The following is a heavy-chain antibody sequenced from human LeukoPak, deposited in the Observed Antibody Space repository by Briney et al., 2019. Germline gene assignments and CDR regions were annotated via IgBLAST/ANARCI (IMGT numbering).Heavy chain of an antibody. J-gene: IGHJ4*02. V-gene: IGHV3-23*01. Sequence: GGSLRLSCAASGFTFSSYAMSWVRQAPGKGLEWVSAISGSGGRTYYADSVKGRFTISRDNSKNTLYLQMNSLRAEDTAVYYCAKRETQYSSSPNDYWGQGTLVTVSS. CDR2: ISGSGGRT. CDR1: GFTFSSYA. D-gene: IGHD6-13*01. CDR3: AKRETQYSSSPNDY.